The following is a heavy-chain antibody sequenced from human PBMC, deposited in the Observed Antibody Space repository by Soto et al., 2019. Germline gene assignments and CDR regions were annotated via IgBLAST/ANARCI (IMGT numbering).Heavy chain of an antibody. V-gene: IGHV1-69*01. CDR2: IIPIFGTA. J-gene: IGHJ6*02. D-gene: IGHD5-18*01. Sequence: QVQLVQSGAEVKKPGSSVKVSCKASGVTFSSYAISWVRQAPGQGLEWMGGIIPIFGTANYAQKFQGRVTITADESTSTAYMELSSLRSEDTAVYYCARRGYSYGQYYYYYYGMDVWGQGTTVTVSS. CDR3: ARRGYSYGQYYYYYYGMDV. CDR1: GVTFSSYA.